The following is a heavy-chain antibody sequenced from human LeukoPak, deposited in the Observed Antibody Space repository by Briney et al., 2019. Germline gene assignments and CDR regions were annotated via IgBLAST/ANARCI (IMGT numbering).Heavy chain of an antibody. V-gene: IGHV3-74*01. CDR2: IKEDGTYT. CDR3: ARDFDMGITPGDDFDF. J-gene: IGHJ4*02. CDR1: GFSFSKYW. Sequence: GGSLRLSCAASGFSFSKYWMHWVRQTPGEGLVWVSRIKEDGTYTSYADSVKGRFTISRDNARNTVFLQINNLRAEDTAVYYCARDFDMGITPGDDFDFWGQGTLVTVSS. D-gene: IGHD3-9*01.